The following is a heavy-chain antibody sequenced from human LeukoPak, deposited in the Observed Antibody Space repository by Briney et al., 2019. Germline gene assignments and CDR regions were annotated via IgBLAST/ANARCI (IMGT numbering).Heavy chain of an antibody. D-gene: IGHD3-22*01. V-gene: IGHV1-69*04. CDR1: GGTFSSYA. CDR2: IIPILGIA. J-gene: IGHJ5*02. CDR3: AISLDDSSGYYPNWFDP. Sequence: SVKVSCKASGGTFSSYAISWVRQAPGQGLEWMGRIIPILGIANYAQKFQGRVTMTRDTSTSTVYMELSSLRSEDTAVYYCAISLDDSSGYYPNWFDPWGQGTLVTVSS.